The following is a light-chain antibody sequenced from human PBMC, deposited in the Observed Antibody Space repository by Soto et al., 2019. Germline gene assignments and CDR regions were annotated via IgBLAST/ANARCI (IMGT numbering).Light chain of an antibody. V-gene: IGLV4-69*01. CDR3: QTWGTGTRGV. CDR2: LNSDGSH. J-gene: IGLJ3*02. Sequence: QPVLTQSPSASASLGASVKLTCTLSSGHSSYAIAWHQQQPEKGPRYLMKLNSDGSHSKGDGIPDRFSGSSSGAERYLTISRLQSEDEADYYCQTWGTGTRGVFGGGTKLPVL. CDR1: SGHSSYA.